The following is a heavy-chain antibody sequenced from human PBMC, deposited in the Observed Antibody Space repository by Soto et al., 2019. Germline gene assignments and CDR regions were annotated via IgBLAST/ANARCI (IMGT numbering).Heavy chain of an antibody. V-gene: IGHV5-51*01. D-gene: IGHD2-15*01. CDR3: ARPSEVAATGVGFDY. J-gene: IGHJ4*02. CDR2: IYPGDSDT. CDR1: GYSFTSYW. Sequence: PGASLKISCKGSGYSFTSYWFSWVRPMTAKGLEWMGIIYPGDSDTRYSSSFQGQVTISADKSSSTAYLQWSSLKASDTAMYYCARPSEVAATGVGFDYWGQGTLVTVSS.